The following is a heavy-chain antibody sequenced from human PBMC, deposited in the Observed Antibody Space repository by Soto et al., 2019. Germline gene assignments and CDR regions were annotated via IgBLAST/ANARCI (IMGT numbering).Heavy chain of an antibody. Sequence: PSATLSLTCEVSGYSIKSGYYWGWIRQPPGKGLEWIGNIYHSGTTYYKSSLKSRLSISVDTSKNQFSLNLSSVTAADTAVYWCARDRRGGRYFDSWSQGTLVTVSS. CDR3: ARDRRGGRYFDS. CDR2: IYHSGTT. CDR1: GYSIKSGYY. D-gene: IGHD3-16*01. V-gene: IGHV4-38-2*02. J-gene: IGHJ4*02.